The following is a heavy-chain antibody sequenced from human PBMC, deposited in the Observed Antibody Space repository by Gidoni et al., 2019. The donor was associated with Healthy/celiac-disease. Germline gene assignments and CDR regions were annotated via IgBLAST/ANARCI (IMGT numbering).Heavy chain of an antibody. V-gene: IGHV3-23*01. D-gene: IGHD2-15*01. CDR2: ISGSGGST. CDR3: AKTNPDIVVVVAARFDY. J-gene: IGHJ4*02. CDR1: GFTFSRYA. Sequence: EVQLLESGGGLVQPGGSLRLSCAASGFTFSRYAMSWVRQAPGKGLEWVSAISGSGGSTYYADSVKGRFTISRDNSKNTLYLQMNSLRAEDTAVYYCAKTNPDIVVVVAARFDYWGQGTLVTVSS.